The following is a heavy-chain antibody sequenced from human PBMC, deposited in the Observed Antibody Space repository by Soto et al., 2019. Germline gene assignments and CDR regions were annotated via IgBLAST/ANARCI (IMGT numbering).Heavy chain of an antibody. D-gene: IGHD2-15*01. Sequence: RLSFAAPGFTFSSYCMHWGRPAPGKGVEWVAVISYDGSNKYYADSVKGRFTISRDNSKNTLYLQMNSLRAEDTAVYYCAKDKACVVVVAATPLDPWGQGTLVTVSS. J-gene: IGHJ5*02. CDR1: GFTFSSYC. V-gene: IGHV3-30*18. CDR3: AKDKACVVVVAATPLDP. CDR2: ISYDGSNK.